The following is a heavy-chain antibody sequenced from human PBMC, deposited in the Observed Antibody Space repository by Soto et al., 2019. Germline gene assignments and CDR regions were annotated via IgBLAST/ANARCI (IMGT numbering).Heavy chain of an antibody. CDR1: GYNFATYW. CDR3: ARRGYSYGLDV. J-gene: IGHJ6*02. Sequence: EVQLVQSGAEVKKPGESLKISCKGSGYNFATYWIAWVRQLPGKGPEWMGIIYPGDSDTSYSPSFQGQVTISVDKSISTAYLQGNSLKASDTAVYYCARRGYSYGLDVWGQGTKVTVSS. CDR2: IYPGDSDT. V-gene: IGHV5-51*01. D-gene: IGHD5-18*01.